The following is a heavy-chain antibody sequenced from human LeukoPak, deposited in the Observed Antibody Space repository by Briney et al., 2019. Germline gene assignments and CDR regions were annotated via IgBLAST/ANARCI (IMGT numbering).Heavy chain of an antibody. J-gene: IGHJ5*02. D-gene: IGHD2-2*01. CDR2: IWYDGSNK. Sequence: GGSLRLSCAASGFTFSSYGMHWVRQAPGKGLGWVAVIWYDGSNKYYADSVKGRFTISRDNSKNTLYLQMNSLRAEDTAVYYCARDRGCSSTSCSLNWFDPWGQGTLVTVSS. V-gene: IGHV3-33*01. CDR3: ARDRGCSSTSCSLNWFDP. CDR1: GFTFSSYG.